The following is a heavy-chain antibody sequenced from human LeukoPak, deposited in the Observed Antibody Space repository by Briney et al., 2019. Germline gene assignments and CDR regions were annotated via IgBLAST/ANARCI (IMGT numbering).Heavy chain of an antibody. J-gene: IGHJ5*02. CDR2: INARGDT. D-gene: IGHD2-2*01. CDR3: ARGQVPAARGYNWFDP. CDR1: GWSFNYYY. V-gene: IGHV4-34*01. Sequence: PSETLSLTCAVYGWSFNYYYWNWIRQPPGKGLERIGEINARGDTSYNPSLKSRVTISVDTSKKQFSLRLTSMIAADTALYYCARGQVPAARGYNWFDPWGQGTLVTVSS.